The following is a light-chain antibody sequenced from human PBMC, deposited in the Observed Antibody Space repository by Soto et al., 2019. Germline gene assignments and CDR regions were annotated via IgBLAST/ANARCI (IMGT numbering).Light chain of an antibody. J-gene: IGKJ1*01. Sequence: DIQLTQAPSSLSASVGDGVTITCRASQSVDTWLAWYQQKPGKAPNLLISRASTLKSGVPSRFSGSGSGIEFTLTINSLHPDDFATYYCQQYSHYSRTFGQGTKVEI. V-gene: IGKV1-5*03. CDR3: QQYSHYSRT. CDR1: QSVDTW. CDR2: RAS.